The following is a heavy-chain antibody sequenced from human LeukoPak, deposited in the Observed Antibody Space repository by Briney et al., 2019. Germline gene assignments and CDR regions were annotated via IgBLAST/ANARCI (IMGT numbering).Heavy chain of an antibody. Sequence: PSETLSLTCAVYGGSFSGYYWSWIRQPPGKGLEWIGEINHSGSTNYNPSLKSRVTISVDTSKNQFSLKPSSVTAADTAVYYCARGLQWLVPRGDAFDIWGQGTMVTVSS. CDR2: INHSGST. D-gene: IGHD6-19*01. CDR3: ARGLQWLVPRGDAFDI. V-gene: IGHV4-34*01. J-gene: IGHJ3*02. CDR1: GGSFSGYY.